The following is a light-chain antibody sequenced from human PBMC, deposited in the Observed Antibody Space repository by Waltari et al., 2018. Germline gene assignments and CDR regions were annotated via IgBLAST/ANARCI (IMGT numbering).Light chain of an antibody. J-gene: IGKJ1*01. V-gene: IGKV1-16*01. Sequence: DIQMTQSPLSLSASVGDRVTITCRANQDIGIYLAWFQQRPGKAPQSLIYSASGLHGGVPSRFSGSGSESDFTLTITSLQPEDFATYYCQQYYRYPWTFGQGTKVEIK. CDR3: QQYYRYPWT. CDR2: SAS. CDR1: QDIGIY.